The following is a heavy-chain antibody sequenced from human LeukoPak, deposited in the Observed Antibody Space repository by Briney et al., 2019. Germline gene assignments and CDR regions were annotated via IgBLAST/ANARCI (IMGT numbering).Heavy chain of an antibody. V-gene: IGHV4-31*03. Sequence: SETLSLTCTVSGGSISSGGYYWSWIRQHPGKGLEWIGYIYYSGSTYYNPSLKSRVTISVDTSKNQFSLKLSSVTAADMAVYYCARGGSDFWSGPNSYYYYGMDVWGQGTTVTVSS. CDR2: IYYSGST. D-gene: IGHD3-3*01. CDR1: GGSISSGGYY. CDR3: ARGGSDFWSGPNSYYYYGMDV. J-gene: IGHJ6*02.